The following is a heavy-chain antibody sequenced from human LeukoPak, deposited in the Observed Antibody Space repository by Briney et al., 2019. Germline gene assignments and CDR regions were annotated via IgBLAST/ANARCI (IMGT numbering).Heavy chain of an antibody. CDR1: GGSVSSGISY. CDR2: ISDSGGS. CDR3: ARGGFITMVRGVTNFDY. V-gene: IGHV4-61*01. Sequence: SETLSLTCSVSGGSVSSGISYWSWIRQPPGEGLEWIAYISDSGGSDYNPSLRGRVTISLDTSKNQFSLRLTSVTAADTAVYYCARGGFITMVRGVTNFDYWGQGTLVTVSS. J-gene: IGHJ4*02. D-gene: IGHD3-10*01.